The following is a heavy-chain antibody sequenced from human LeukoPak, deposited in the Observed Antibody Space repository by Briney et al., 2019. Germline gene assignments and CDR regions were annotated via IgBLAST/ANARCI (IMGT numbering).Heavy chain of an antibody. CDR1: GGSISSGSYY. V-gene: IGHV4-61*02. Sequence: SETLSLTCTVSGGSISSGSYYWSWIRQPAGKGLEWIGRIYTSGSTNYNPSLKSRVTISVDTSKNQFSLKLSSVTAADTAVYYCARGGYYYGSAPSDVWGKGTTVTISS. D-gene: IGHD3-10*01. J-gene: IGHJ6*04. CDR2: IYTSGST. CDR3: ARGGYYYGSAPSDV.